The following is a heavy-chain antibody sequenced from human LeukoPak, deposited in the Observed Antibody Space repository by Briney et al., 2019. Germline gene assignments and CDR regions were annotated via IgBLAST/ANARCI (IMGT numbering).Heavy chain of an antibody. D-gene: IGHD1-26*01. J-gene: IGHJ4*02. CDR1: GGTFSSYA. V-gene: IGHV1-69*05. CDR3: ARDYSGSYGLDY. Sequence: ASVKVSCKASGGTFSSYAISRVRQAPGQGLEWMGRIIPIFGTANYAQKFQGRVTITTDESTSTAYMELSSLRSEDTAVYYCARDYSGSYGLDYWGQGTLVTVSS. CDR2: IIPIFGTA.